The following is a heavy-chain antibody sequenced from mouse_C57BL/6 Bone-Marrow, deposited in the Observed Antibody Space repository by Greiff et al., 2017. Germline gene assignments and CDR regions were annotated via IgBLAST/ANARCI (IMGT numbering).Heavy chain of an antibody. CDR3: ARQGLRQGWYFDV. CDR2: INPSNGGT. J-gene: IGHJ1*03. V-gene: IGHV1-53*01. CDR1: GYTFTSYW. D-gene: IGHD2-4*01. Sequence: QVQLQQPGTELVKPGASVKLSCKASGYTFTSYWMHWVKPRPGQGLEWIGNINPSNGGTNSNEKFKSKATLTVDKSSSTAYMQLSSLTSEDSAVYYCARQGLRQGWYFDVWGTGTTVTVSS.